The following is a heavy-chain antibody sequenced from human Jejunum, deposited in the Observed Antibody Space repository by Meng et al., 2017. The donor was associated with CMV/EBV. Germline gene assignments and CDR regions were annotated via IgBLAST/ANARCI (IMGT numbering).Heavy chain of an antibody. Sequence: VSGYSISTAYYSGWIRQPPGKGLELMGTIYHSGSTYYNPSLKSRVTMSVATSKNQFSLRLTSVTAADTAVYYCARFGTGAAALFDYWSQGTLVTVSS. CDR2: IYHSGST. J-gene: IGHJ4*02. CDR3: ARFGTGAAALFDY. V-gene: IGHV4-38-2*01. D-gene: IGHD6-13*01. CDR1: GYSISTAYY.